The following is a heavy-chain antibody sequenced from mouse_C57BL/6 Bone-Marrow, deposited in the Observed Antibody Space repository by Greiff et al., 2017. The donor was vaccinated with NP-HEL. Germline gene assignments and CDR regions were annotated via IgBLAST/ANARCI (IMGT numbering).Heavy chain of an antibody. Sequence: QVPLPPSGAELVMPGASVKLSCKASGYTFTSYWMHWVKQRPGQGLEWIGEIDPSDSYTNYNQKFKGKSTLTVDKSSSTAYMQLSSLTSEDSAVYYCARPDYYWYFDVWGTGTTVTVSS. J-gene: IGHJ1*03. D-gene: IGHD2-4*01. V-gene: IGHV1-69*01. CDR1: GYTFTSYW. CDR2: IDPSDSYT. CDR3: ARPDYYWYFDV.